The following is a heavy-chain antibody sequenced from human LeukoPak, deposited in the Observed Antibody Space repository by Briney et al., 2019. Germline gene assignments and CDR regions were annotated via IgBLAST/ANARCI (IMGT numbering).Heavy chain of an antibody. CDR3: ARVDVTGSGSYFTAFDY. J-gene: IGHJ4*02. CDR1: GYTFTGYY. D-gene: IGHD3-10*01. Sequence: ASVKVSCKASGYTFTGYYMHWVRQTPGQGLEWMGWINPNSGGTNYAQKFQGRVTMTRDTSISTAYMELSRLRSDDTAVYYCARVDVTGSGSYFTAFDYWGQGTLVTVSS. V-gene: IGHV1-2*02. CDR2: INPNSGGT.